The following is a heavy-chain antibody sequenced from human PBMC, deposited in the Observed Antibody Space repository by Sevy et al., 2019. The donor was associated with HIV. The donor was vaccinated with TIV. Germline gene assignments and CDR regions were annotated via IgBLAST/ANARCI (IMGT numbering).Heavy chain of an antibody. Sequence: GGSLRLSCAASGFNFSPYAMHWVRQGPGKGLEWVATVSSDGTTRSYVDSIKCRFSLSRDNSKNMLYLQMNNLTPEDTAVYYCAKEGYYYDSRSSDWFDPWGPGALVTVSS. CDR2: VSSDGTTR. CDR1: GFNFSPYA. J-gene: IGHJ5*02. CDR3: AKEGYYYDSRSSDWFDP. D-gene: IGHD3-22*01. V-gene: IGHV3-30*18.